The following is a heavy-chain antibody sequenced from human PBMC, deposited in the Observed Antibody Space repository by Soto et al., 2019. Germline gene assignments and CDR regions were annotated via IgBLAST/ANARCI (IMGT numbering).Heavy chain of an antibody. CDR3: AALRGYSYGYPYYYGMDV. CDR1: GFTFTRSA. J-gene: IGHJ6*02. D-gene: IGHD5-18*01. V-gene: IGHV1-58*01. Sequence: SVKVSCKASGFTFTRSAVQWVRQARGQRLEWIGWIVVGSGNTNYAQKFQERVTITRDMSTSTAYMELSSLRSEDTAVYYCAALRGYSYGYPYYYGMDVWGQGTTVTVSS. CDR2: IVVGSGNT.